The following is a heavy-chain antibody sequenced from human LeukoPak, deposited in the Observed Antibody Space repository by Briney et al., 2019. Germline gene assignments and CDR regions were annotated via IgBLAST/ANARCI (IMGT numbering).Heavy chain of an antibody. V-gene: IGHV4-59*01. Sequence: SETLSLTCTVSGGSISSYYWSWVRQPPGKGLEWIGYIYYSGSANYNPSLKNRVTISVDTSKNQFSLKLSSVTAADTAVYYCARDLATAATADRAFDIWGPGTMVTVSS. D-gene: IGHD6-13*01. CDR3: ARDLATAATADRAFDI. J-gene: IGHJ3*02. CDR2: IYYSGSA. CDR1: GGSISSYY.